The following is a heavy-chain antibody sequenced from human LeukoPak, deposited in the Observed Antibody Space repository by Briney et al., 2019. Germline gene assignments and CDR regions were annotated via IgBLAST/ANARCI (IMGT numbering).Heavy chain of an antibody. CDR3: ARASSGSYSNRDAFAI. J-gene: IGHJ3*02. Sequence: GASVKVSCKASGYTFTGYYMHWVRQAPGQGLEWMGIINPSGGSTSYAQKFQGRVTMTRDMSTTTVYMELNSLRSEDTAVYYCARASSGSYSNRDAFAIWGQGTMVTVSS. V-gene: IGHV1-46*01. D-gene: IGHD1-26*01. CDR2: INPSGGST. CDR1: GYTFTGYY.